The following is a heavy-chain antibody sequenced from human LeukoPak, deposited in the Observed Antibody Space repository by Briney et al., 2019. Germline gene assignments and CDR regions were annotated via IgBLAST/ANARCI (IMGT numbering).Heavy chain of an antibody. D-gene: IGHD1-1*01. Sequence: PSETLSLTCAVFGGSFSGASWTWIRQPPGKGLEWIGEINHSGSTNYNPSLKSRVTISLDSSKNQFSLRLTSVTAADTAVYYCARRLTITARNDLDSWGQGTLATVSS. CDR1: GGSFSGAS. V-gene: IGHV4-34*01. CDR3: ARRLTITARNDLDS. CDR2: INHSGST. J-gene: IGHJ4*02.